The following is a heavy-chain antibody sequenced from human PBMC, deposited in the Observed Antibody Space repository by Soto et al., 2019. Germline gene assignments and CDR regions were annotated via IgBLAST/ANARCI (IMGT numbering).Heavy chain of an antibody. Sequence: GGSLRLSCAASGFTFSSYGMHWVRQAPGKGLEWVAVISYGGSNKYYADSVKGRFTISRDNSKNRLYLQMNSLRAEDTAVYYCAKATKKTLRYYYDSSGLPKPSHYWGPGTLVTVSS. CDR3: AKATKKTLRYYYDSSGLPKPSHY. D-gene: IGHD3-22*01. CDR2: ISYGGSNK. V-gene: IGHV3-30*18. J-gene: IGHJ4*02. CDR1: GFTFSSYG.